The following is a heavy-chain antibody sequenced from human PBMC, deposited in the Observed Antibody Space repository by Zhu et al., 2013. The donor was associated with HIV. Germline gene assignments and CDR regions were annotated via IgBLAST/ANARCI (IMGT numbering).Heavy chain of an antibody. CDR2: INHSGST. V-gene: IGHV4-34*01. CDR3: AREGRRGVRGVIPHTPIDY. D-gene: IGHD3-10*01. J-gene: IGHJ4*02. Sequence: VQLQQWGAGLLKPSETLSLTCAVYGGSFSGYYWSWIRQPPGKGLEWIGEINHSGSTNYNPSLKSRVTISVDTSKNQFSLKLSSVTAADTAVYYCAREGRRGVRGVIPHTPIDYWGQGTLVTVSS. CDR1: GGSFSGYY.